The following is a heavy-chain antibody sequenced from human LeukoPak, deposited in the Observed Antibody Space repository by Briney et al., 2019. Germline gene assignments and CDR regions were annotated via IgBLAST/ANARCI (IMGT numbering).Heavy chain of an antibody. D-gene: IGHD3-3*01. Sequence: ASVKVSCKASGYTFTGYYMHWVRQAPGQGLEWMGWINPNSGGTNYAQKLQGRVTMTTDTSTSTAYMELRSLRSDDTAVYYCARDFWSGYPTYYYYMDVWGKGTTVTVSS. J-gene: IGHJ6*03. CDR2: INPNSGGT. V-gene: IGHV1-2*02. CDR1: GYTFTGYY. CDR3: ARDFWSGYPTYYYYMDV.